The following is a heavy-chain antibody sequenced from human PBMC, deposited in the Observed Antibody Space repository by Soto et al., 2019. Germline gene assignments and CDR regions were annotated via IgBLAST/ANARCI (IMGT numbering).Heavy chain of an antibody. CDR3: GKERRGSCCFVCDY. CDR1: GFPFSLYA. CDR2: ISGGGNDA. Sequence: VQVLESGGGLVQPGGALRLPCAAYGFPFSLYAMSWVRQAPGKGLEWVSAISGGGNDASYADSGRGRFTISGDNYRDTLYLQMNSLRADDTAVYYCGKERRGSCCFVCDYWGQGELVTVSS. D-gene: IGHD6-19*01. V-gene: IGHV3-23*01. J-gene: IGHJ4*02.